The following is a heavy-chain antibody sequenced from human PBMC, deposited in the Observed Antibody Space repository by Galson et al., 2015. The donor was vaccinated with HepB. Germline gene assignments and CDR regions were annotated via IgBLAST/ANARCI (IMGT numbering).Heavy chain of an antibody. Sequence: QSGAEVKKPGESLRISCKGSGYSFTSYWISWVRQMPGKGLEWMGRIDPSDSYTNYSPSFQGHVTISADKSISTAYLQWSSLKASDTAMYYCARHSGYYGSGSLRGCMDVWGQGTTVTVSS. CDR3: ARHSGYYGSGSLRGCMDV. CDR1: GYSFTSYW. V-gene: IGHV5-10-1*01. D-gene: IGHD3-10*01. CDR2: IDPSDSYT. J-gene: IGHJ6*02.